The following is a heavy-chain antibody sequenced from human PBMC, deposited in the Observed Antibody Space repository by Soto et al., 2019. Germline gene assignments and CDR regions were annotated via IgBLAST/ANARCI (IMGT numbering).Heavy chain of an antibody. D-gene: IGHD3-16*01. Sequence: EVQLVESGGGLVQPGGSLRLSCAASGFTVSSNYMSWVRQAPGKGLEWVSVVYIGGNTYYAESVEDRFTISRDNCHSMLYLQMNSLRAGDTAVYYCAGSVGGGFDYWGQGTLVTVSS. CDR3: AGSVGGGFDY. J-gene: IGHJ4*02. V-gene: IGHV3-66*01. CDR2: VYIGGNT. CDR1: GFTVSSNY.